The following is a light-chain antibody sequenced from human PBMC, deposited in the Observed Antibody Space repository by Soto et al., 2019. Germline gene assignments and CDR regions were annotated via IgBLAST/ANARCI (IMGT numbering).Light chain of an antibody. V-gene: IGKV3-20*01. Sequence: EIVLTQSPGTLSLSPGERATLSCRASQSVSSTYLAWYQQKPGQTPRLLIYGASNRATGIPDRFSGSGSGTDFTLTVSRLEPEDFAVYYCQQYGNSPYTFGQGTTLAIK. CDR2: GAS. CDR1: QSVSSTY. CDR3: QQYGNSPYT. J-gene: IGKJ2*01.